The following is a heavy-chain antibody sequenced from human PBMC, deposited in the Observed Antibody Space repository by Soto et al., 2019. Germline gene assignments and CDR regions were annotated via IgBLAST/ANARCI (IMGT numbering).Heavy chain of an antibody. CDR3: ARGLFSENYYSGGWYYFDS. CDR2: INHSGST. Sequence: SETLPLTCTVYGGSFSGYSWTWIRQSQRKGLEWIGQINHSGSTNYNPSLKSRVTISLVTSKNQFSLELSSVTAADTAVYYCARGLFSENYYSGGWYYFDSWGQGTLVTVS. V-gene: IGHV4-34*01. CDR1: GGSFSGYS. D-gene: IGHD1-26*01. J-gene: IGHJ4*02.